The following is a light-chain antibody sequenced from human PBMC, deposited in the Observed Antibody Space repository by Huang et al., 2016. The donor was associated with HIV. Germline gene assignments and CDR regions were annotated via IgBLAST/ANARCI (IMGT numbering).Light chain of an antibody. CDR1: LSLSGW. Sequence: DIQMTQSPSTLSAYVRDRVTITCRASLSLSGWLAWYQQKPGEAPHLLIYETSILESGVPSRFSGSGSGTEFTLTISSLQPDDSATYYCQQYNSYPYTFGQGTKVEIK. CDR2: ETS. J-gene: IGKJ2*01. CDR3: QQYNSYPYT. V-gene: IGKV1-5*03.